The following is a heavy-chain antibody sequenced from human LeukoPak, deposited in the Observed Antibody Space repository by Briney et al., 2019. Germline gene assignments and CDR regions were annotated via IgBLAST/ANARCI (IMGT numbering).Heavy chain of an antibody. CDR3: ARSISLHDGWFAP. CDR2: ISSDGSTT. V-gene: IGHV3-74*01. J-gene: IGHJ5*02. Sequence: PGGSLRLSCAASRFTFSNYWMYWVRQAPGEGLVWVSRISSDGSTTANADSVRGRFTISRDNTKSTLYLQMNRLRAEDTAVYFCARSISLHDGWFAPWGQRTLVTVSS. CDR1: RFTFSNYW. D-gene: IGHD2-2*01.